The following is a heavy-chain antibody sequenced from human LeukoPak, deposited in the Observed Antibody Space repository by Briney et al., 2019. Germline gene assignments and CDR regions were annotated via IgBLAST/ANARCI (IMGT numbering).Heavy chain of an antibody. CDR1: GFTFSSYS. CDR3: ARDHIAVYGGLGFDY. J-gene: IGHJ4*02. Sequence: PGGSLRLSCAASGFTFSSYSMNWVRQAPGKGLEWVAVIWYDGSNKYYADSVKGRFTISRDNSKNTLYPQMNSLRAEDTAVYYCARDHIAVYGGLGFDYWGQGTLVTVSS. CDR2: IWYDGSNK. D-gene: IGHD6-19*01. V-gene: IGHV3-33*08.